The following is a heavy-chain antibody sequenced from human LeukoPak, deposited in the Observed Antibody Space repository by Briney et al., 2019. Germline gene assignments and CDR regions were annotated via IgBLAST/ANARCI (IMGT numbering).Heavy chain of an antibody. CDR3: TTDPVLYGDDADY. CDR2: IKSKTDGGTT. Sequence: GGSLRLSCAASGFTFSNAWMSWVRQAPGKGLEWVGRIKSKTDGGTTDYAAPVKGRFTISRDDSENTLYLQMSSLKTEDTAVNYCTTDPVLYGDDADYWGQGTLVTVSS. D-gene: IGHD4-17*01. V-gene: IGHV3-15*01. J-gene: IGHJ4*02. CDR1: GFTFSNAW.